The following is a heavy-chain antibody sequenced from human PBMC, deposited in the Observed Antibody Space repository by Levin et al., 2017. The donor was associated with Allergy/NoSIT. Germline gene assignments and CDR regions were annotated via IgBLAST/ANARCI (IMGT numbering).Heavy chain of an antibody. V-gene: IGHV3-23*01. J-gene: IGHJ3*02. CDR1: GFTFSSYA. CDR2: ISGSGGST. CDR3: AKSLFSQKTGRGGAFDI. Sequence: GESLKISCAASGFTFSSYAMSWVRQAPGKGLEWVSAISGSGGSTYYADSVKGRFTISRDNSKNTLYLQMNSLRAEDTAVYYCAKSLFSQKTGRGGAFDIWGQGTMVTVSS. D-gene: IGHD1-14*01.